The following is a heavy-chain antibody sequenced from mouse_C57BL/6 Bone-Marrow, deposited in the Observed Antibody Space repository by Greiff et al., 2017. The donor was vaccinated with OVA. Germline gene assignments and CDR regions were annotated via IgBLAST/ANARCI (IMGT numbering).Heavy chain of an antibody. J-gene: IGHJ2*01. CDR1: GFNIKDDY. CDR3: TTYRY. V-gene: IGHV14-4*01. Sequence: DVQLQESGAELVRPGASVQLSCTASGFNIKDDYMPWVKERPEQGLEWIGWIDPENGDTEYASKFQGKATISADTSSKTVYLHLSSLTSEDTAVYYCTTYRYWGQGTTLTVSS. CDR2: IDPENGDT.